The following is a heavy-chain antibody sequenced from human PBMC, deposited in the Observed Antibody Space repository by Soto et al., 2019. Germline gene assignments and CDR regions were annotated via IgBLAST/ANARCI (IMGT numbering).Heavy chain of an antibody. Sequence: QLQLEESGPGLVKPSETLSLTCTVSGGSISSSSYYWGWIRQSPGKGLEWIGSCYYSGSTYYSPSLKSRVTLSGDTAKKQISLRLSSVTAADTAVYYCARISVASRYMDVWGKGSTVTVSS. J-gene: IGHJ6*03. V-gene: IGHV4-39*01. CDR2: CYYSGST. CDR1: GGSISSSSYY. D-gene: IGHD5-12*01. CDR3: ARISVASRYMDV.